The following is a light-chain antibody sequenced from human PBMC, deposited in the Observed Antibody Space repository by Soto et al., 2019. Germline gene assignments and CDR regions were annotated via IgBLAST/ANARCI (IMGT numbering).Light chain of an antibody. CDR3: SSYTSSSTLVV. CDR2: DVS. Sequence: QSALTQPASVSRTPGQSITISCTRTSSDVGGYSFVSWYQQHPGKAPKLMIYDVSNRPSGVSNRFSGSKSGNTASLTISGLQAEDEADYYCSSYTSSSTLVVFGGGTKLTVL. CDR1: SSDVGGYSF. J-gene: IGLJ2*01. V-gene: IGLV2-14*01.